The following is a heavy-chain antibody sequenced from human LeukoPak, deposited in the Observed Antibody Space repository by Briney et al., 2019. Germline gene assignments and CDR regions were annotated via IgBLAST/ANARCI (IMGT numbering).Heavy chain of an antibody. CDR2: ISSSSSYI. V-gene: IGHV3-21*01. Sequence: GGSLRLSCAASGFTVSSNYISWVRQAPGKGLEWVSSISSSSSYIYYADSVKGRFTISRDNAKNSLYLQMNSLRAEDTAVYYCARGDERFDPWGQGTLVTVSS. J-gene: IGHJ5*02. CDR3: ARGDERFDP. CDR1: GFTVSSNY.